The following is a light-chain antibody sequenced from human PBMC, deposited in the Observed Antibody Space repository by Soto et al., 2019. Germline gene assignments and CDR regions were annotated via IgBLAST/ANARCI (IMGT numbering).Light chain of an antibody. Sequence: QSALTQPPSASSSPGESVTISCTGTSSDVGGYKYVSWYQQHPGKAPKLIIYEVTKRPSGVPDRFSGSKSGNTASLTVSGLQADDEADYFCSSYVGTNFVNVFGTGTKVTVL. CDR2: EVT. CDR3: SSYVGTNFVNV. V-gene: IGLV2-8*01. CDR1: SSDVGGYKY. J-gene: IGLJ1*01.